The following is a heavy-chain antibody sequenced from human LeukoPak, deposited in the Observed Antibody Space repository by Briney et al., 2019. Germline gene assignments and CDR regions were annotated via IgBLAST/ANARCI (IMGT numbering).Heavy chain of an antibody. V-gene: IGHV3-33*01. CDR3: TTAPTRTWLPYFGY. CDR1: GFTFSSSG. CDR2: IWYDGSDK. Sequence: GGSLRLSCAASGFTFSSSGMHWVRQAPGKGLEWVAVIWYDGSDKYYADSVKGRFTISRDNSKNTLYLQMNSLRAEDTAVYYCTTAPTRTWLPYFGYWGQGTVVTVSS. D-gene: IGHD5-24*01. J-gene: IGHJ4*02.